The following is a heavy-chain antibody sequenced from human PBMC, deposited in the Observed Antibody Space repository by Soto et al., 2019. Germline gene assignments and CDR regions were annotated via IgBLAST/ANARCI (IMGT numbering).Heavy chain of an antibody. V-gene: IGHV1-18*01. CDR1: GYTFTSYG. CDR3: AGRVRLPAGPDWFDP. CDR2: ISAYNGNT. J-gene: IGHJ5*02. Sequence: QVQLVQSGAEVKKPGASVKVSCKASGYTFTSYGISWVRQAPGQGLEWMGWISAYNGNTNYAQKLQGRVTMTTDTPPSNANRERRSRRSDDTAVYYCAGRVRLPAGPDWFDPGGRGTLVTVSS. D-gene: IGHD2-2*01.